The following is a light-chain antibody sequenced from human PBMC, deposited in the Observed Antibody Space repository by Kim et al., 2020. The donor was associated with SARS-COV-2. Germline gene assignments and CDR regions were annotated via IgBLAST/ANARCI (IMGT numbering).Light chain of an antibody. CDR3: LQYTRYPFI. CDR2: AAS. V-gene: IGKV1-16*01. J-gene: IGKJ2*01. Sequence: DIQMTQSPSSLSASVGDRVTISCRASQDISYYLAWFQQRPGKAPKSLIYAASGVQSGVPSRYSGSVSGTEFILTISRLQPEDVANYHCLQYTRYPFIFGQGTKVEIK. CDR1: QDISYY.